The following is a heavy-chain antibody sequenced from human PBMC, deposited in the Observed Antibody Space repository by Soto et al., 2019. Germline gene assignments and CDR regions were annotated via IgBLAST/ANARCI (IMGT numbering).Heavy chain of an antibody. CDR3: ARDHPSSSWYWYFDL. Sequence: ASVKVSCKAPGYTLTSYALHWVRQAPGQRLEWMGWINAGNGNTKYSQKFQGRVTITRDTSASTAYMELSSLRSEDTAVYYCARDHPSSSWYWYFDLWGRGTLVTVSS. J-gene: IGHJ2*01. D-gene: IGHD6-13*01. CDR2: INAGNGNT. V-gene: IGHV1-3*01. CDR1: GYTLTSYA.